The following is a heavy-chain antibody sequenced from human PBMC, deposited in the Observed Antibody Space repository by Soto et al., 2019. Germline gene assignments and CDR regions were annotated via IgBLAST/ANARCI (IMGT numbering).Heavy chain of an antibody. CDR3: AKSRSSSFLSSYYYYYGMDV. CDR1: GFTFSSYA. V-gene: IGHV3-23*01. D-gene: IGHD6-13*01. CDR2: ISGSGGST. Sequence: GGSLRLSCAASGFTFSSYAMSWVRQAPGKGLEWVSAISGSGGSTYYADSVKGRFTISRDNSKNTLYLQMNSLRAEDTAVYYCAKSRSSSFLSSYYYYYGMDVWGQGTTVTVSS. J-gene: IGHJ6*02.